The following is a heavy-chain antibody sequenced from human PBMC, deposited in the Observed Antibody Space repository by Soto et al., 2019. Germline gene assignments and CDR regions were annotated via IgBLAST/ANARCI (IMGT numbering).Heavy chain of an antibody. CDR1: GYPFTTHA. J-gene: IGHJ6*02. D-gene: IGHD6-13*01. Sequence: GVSVKGSCNPSGYPFTTHAMHWVRQAPVQILEWMGWISAYNGNTNYAQKLQGRVTMTTDTSTSTAYMELRSLRSDDTAVYYCARENSSSWYYYYYGMDVWGQGTTVTVSS. CDR3: ARENSSSWYYYYYGMDV. V-gene: IGHV1-18*04. CDR2: ISAYNGNT.